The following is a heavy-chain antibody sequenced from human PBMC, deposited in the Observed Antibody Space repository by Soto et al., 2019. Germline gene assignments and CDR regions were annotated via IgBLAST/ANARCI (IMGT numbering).Heavy chain of an antibody. J-gene: IGHJ4*02. V-gene: IGHV3-23*01. CDR2: VSGGSDTT. Sequence: EVQLLESGGGLVQPGGSLRLSCTASGFSLSTYGVTWVRQAPGKGLEWVSGVSGGSDTTHYADSVKGRFTITTDNSENTAYLQMNSLRVEDTAVYYCAKWNGYGDHWGQGTLVTVS. CDR3: AKWNGYGDH. D-gene: IGHD1-1*01. CDR1: GFSLSTYG.